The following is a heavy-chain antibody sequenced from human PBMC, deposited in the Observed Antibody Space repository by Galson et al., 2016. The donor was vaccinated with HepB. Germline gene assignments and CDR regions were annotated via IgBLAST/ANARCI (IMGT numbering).Heavy chain of an antibody. CDR3: AREFKIAAPGVLDY. Sequence: SLRLSCAASGFTFSTYGMHWVRRAPGKGLEWVAVISYDGSNKKYADSVKGRFTISRDNSKNTLYLQMNSLRAEDTAVYYCAREFKIAAPGVLDYWGQGTLVTVSS. CDR1: GFTFSTYG. J-gene: IGHJ4*02. D-gene: IGHD6-13*01. CDR2: ISYDGSNK. V-gene: IGHV3-30*03.